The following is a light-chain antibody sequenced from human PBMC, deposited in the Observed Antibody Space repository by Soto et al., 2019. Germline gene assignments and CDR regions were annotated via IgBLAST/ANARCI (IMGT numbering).Light chain of an antibody. CDR2: KTS. Sequence: GDSVTITCRASQNIRNWVAWYQQKPGKAPKLLIYKTSSLESGVPSRFSGSGSGTEFTLTISSLQPDDFATYYCQQCYTYWTFGQGTKVDIK. CDR3: QQCYTYWT. J-gene: IGKJ1*01. V-gene: IGKV1-5*03. CDR1: QNIRNW.